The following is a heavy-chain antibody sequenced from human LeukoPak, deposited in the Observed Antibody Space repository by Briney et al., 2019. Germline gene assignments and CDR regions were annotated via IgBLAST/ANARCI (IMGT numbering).Heavy chain of an antibody. J-gene: IGHJ6*02. CDR2: ISGSGGST. V-gene: IGHV3-23*01. D-gene: IGHD3-10*01. Sequence: GGSLRLSCAASGFTFSSYAMSWVRQAPGKGLEWVSAISGSGGSTYYADSVKGRFTISRDNAKNSLYLQMNSLRAEDTAVYYCARSGMVRGVIYGMDVWGQGTTVTVSS. CDR1: GFTFSSYA. CDR3: ARSGMVRGVIYGMDV.